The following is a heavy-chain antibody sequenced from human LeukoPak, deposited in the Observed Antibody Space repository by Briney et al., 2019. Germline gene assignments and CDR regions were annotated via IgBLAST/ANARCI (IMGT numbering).Heavy chain of an antibody. CDR2: IRYDGSNK. D-gene: IGHD4-17*01. V-gene: IGHV3-30*02. Sequence: GGSLRLSCAASGFTFSSYGMHWVRQAPGKGLEWVAFIRYDGSNKYYADSVKGRFTISRDNSKNTLYLQMNSLRAEGTAVYYCAKDSYGDYRGAFDIWGQGTMVTVSS. J-gene: IGHJ3*02. CDR3: AKDSYGDYRGAFDI. CDR1: GFTFSSYG.